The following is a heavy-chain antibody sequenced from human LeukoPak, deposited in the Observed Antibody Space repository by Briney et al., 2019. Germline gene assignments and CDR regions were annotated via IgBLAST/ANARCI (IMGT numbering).Heavy chain of an antibody. J-gene: IGHJ4*02. V-gene: IGHV3-48*03. CDR1: GFTFSDYA. CDR3: ARMNYVSTGWGAPFDY. D-gene: IGHD1-7*01. Sequence: PGGSLRLSCAVSGFTFSDYAMNWVRQAPGKGLEWVSYIRSSGSGTDYTGSVKGRFTISRDNAKNSLYLQMNSLRAEDTAVYYCARMNYVSTGWGAPFDYWGQGTLVTVSS. CDR2: IRSSGSGT.